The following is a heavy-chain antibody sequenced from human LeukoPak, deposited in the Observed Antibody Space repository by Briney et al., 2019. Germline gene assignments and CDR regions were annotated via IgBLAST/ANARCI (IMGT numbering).Heavy chain of an antibody. Sequence: PSETLSLTCTVSGYSISSGYYWTWIRQPAGKGLEWIGRVYTSGSTHYNPSLKTRLTMSVDTSKNQFSLKLSSVTAADTAVYYCARLITGTTTAFDIWGQGTMVTVSS. J-gene: IGHJ3*02. CDR3: ARLITGTTTAFDI. CDR2: VYTSGST. D-gene: IGHD1-7*01. CDR1: GYSISSGYY. V-gene: IGHV4-4*07.